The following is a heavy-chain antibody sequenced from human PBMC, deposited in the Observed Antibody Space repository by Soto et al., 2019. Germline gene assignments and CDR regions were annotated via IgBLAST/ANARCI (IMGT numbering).Heavy chain of an antibody. Sequence: GESLKISCKGSGNSFTSSWIGWVRQMPGKGLEWMGIIYVGDSDSRYSPSLQGQVTISADKSIRTAYLQWSSLKASDTAIYYCARANDYGDYVLDSWGQGTLVTVSS. CDR3: ARANDYGDYVLDS. D-gene: IGHD4-17*01. CDR1: GNSFTSSW. J-gene: IGHJ4*02. V-gene: IGHV5-51*01. CDR2: IYVGDSDS.